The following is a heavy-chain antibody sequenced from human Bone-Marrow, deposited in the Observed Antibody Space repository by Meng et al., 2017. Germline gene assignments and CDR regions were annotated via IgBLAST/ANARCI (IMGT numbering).Heavy chain of an antibody. CDR2: SNWNGVTT. CDR3: AREGCSGGKCDSGADY. CDR1: GFTIDNYA. V-gene: IGHV3-20*04. Sequence: GESLKISCTASGFTIDNYAMSWVRQPSGKGLEWVSGSNWNGVTTSYVDSVKGRFTISRDNTKNSLYLQMSSLRAEDTAFYYCAREGCSGGKCDSGADYWGQGTLVTVSS. J-gene: IGHJ4*02. D-gene: IGHD2-15*01.